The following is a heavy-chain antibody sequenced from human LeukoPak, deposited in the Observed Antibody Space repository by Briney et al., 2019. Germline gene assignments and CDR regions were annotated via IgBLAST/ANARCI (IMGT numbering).Heavy chain of an antibody. D-gene: IGHD6-13*01. Sequence: SVKVSCKASGGTFSSYAISWVRQAPGQGLEWMGGIVPIFGTANYAQKFQGRVTITADESTSTAYTELSSLRSEDTAVYYCARDFRSSWLNWFDPWGQGTLVTVSS. CDR1: GGTFSSYA. CDR2: IVPIFGTA. J-gene: IGHJ5*02. CDR3: ARDFRSSWLNWFDP. V-gene: IGHV1-69*01.